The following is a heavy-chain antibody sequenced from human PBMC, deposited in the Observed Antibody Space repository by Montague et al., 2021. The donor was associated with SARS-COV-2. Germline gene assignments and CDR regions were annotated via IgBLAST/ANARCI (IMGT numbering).Heavy chain of an antibody. CDR1: VFTFSSYE. V-gene: IGHV3-48*03. CDR2: MSSSGSTI. J-gene: IGHJ3*02. Sequence: SLRLSCAASVFTFSSYEMNWVRQAPGKGLEWVSNMSSSGSTIYYSDSVKGLFTISRDNAKNSLYLQMNSLRAEDTAVYYCAREGRGEQWLVRAFDIWGQGTMVTVSS. CDR3: AREGRGEQWLVRAFDI. D-gene: IGHD6-19*01.